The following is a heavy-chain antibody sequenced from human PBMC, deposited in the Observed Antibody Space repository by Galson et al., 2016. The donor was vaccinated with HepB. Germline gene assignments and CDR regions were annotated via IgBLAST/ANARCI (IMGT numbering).Heavy chain of an antibody. CDR2: IRSKPNNHAT. V-gene: IGHV3-73*01. Sequence: SLRLSCAASGVNFSDSPIHWVRQASGRGLEWIGHIRSKPNNHATAYAASVRGRFTISRDDAKNTTHLQMNSLKADDTAVYYCAMGYNDFWSGYSPCDHWGQGALVTVSS. CDR3: AMGYNDFWSGYSPCDH. J-gene: IGHJ4*02. CDR1: GVNFSDSP. D-gene: IGHD3-3*01.